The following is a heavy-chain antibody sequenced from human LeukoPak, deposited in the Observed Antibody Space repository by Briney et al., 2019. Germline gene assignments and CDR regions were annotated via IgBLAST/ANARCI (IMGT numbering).Heavy chain of an antibody. Sequence: PGGSLRLSCAASGFTFDDYGMHWVRQAPGKGLEWVSGISWNSGRIGYADSEKGRITISRDNAKNSLYLQMNSLRAEDTALYYCAKGRALEMTTSPFDYWGQGTLVTVSS. CDR1: GFTFDDYG. CDR2: ISWNSGRI. V-gene: IGHV3-9*01. D-gene: IGHD5-24*01. J-gene: IGHJ4*02. CDR3: AKGRALEMTTSPFDY.